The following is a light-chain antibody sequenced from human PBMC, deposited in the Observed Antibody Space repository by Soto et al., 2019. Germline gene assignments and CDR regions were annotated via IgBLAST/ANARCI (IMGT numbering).Light chain of an antibody. CDR3: SSYRTSNTRQIV. V-gene: IGLV2-14*03. CDR2: DVS. J-gene: IGLJ1*01. Sequence: QSALTQPASVFGSPGQSLTISCTGTNSDVVGYNYVSWYQHHPGKAPKLMIYDVSNRPSGVSNRFSGSKSGNTASLSISGLQPEDEADYYCSSYRTSNTRQIVCGTGTKVTVL. CDR1: NSDVVGYNY.